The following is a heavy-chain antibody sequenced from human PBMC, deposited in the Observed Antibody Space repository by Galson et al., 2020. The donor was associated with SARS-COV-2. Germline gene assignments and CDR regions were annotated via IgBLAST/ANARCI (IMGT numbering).Heavy chain of an antibody. V-gene: IGHV4-59*01. Sequence: TLSLTCTVSGCSMSNSYWSWIRQPPGKGLEWIGYIYYNGATNYNPSLKSRVTISLDKSKNQFSLKLSSVTAADTAMFYCARYITAAGRGYFDYWGQGTVVTVSS. CDR2: IYYNGAT. CDR1: GCSMSNSY. J-gene: IGHJ4*02. D-gene: IGHD6-13*01. CDR3: ARYITAAGRGYFDY.